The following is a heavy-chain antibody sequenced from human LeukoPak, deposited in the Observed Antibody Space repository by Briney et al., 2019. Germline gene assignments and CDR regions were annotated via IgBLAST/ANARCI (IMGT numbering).Heavy chain of an antibody. V-gene: IGHV4-34*01. J-gene: IGHJ4*02. D-gene: IGHD3-16*02. CDR2: INHSGST. CDR3: ARLGTYYDYVWGSYRQYYFDY. CDR1: GGSFSGYY. Sequence: SETLSLTCAVYGGSFSGYYWSWIRQPPGKGLEWIGEINHSGSTNYNPSLKSRVTISVDTSKNQFSRKLSSVTAADTAVYYCARLGTYYDYVWGSYRQYYFDYWGQGTLATVSS.